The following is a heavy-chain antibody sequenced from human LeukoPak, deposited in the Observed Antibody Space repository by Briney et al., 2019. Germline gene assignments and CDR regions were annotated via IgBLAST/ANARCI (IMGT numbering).Heavy chain of an antibody. Sequence: ASVKVSCKASGYTFTGYYLHWIRQAPGQGLEWMGQIYLNSGVTKYAQKFQGRVTMTRDMSINTAYMDLSRLTPDDTAVYYCGRDDPGPNTFDLWGQGTMVTVSS. CDR3: GRDDPGPNTFDL. CDR1: GYTFTGYY. CDR2: IYLNSGVT. V-gene: IGHV1-2*06. J-gene: IGHJ3*01.